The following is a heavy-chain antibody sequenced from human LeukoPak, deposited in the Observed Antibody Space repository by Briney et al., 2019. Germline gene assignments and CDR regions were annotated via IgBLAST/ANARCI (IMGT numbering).Heavy chain of an antibody. CDR3: ARGKTDDYGDRYFDY. V-gene: IGHV4-38-2*01. J-gene: IGHJ4*02. Sequence: SETLSLTCAVSGYSISSGYYWGWIRQHPGQGLEWFGSIYHSGSTYYNQSLKSRVTISVDTSKNQFSLKLSSVTAADTAVSYCARGKTDDYGDRYFDYWGQGTLVTVSS. CDR1: GYSISSGYY. D-gene: IGHD4-17*01. CDR2: IYHSGST.